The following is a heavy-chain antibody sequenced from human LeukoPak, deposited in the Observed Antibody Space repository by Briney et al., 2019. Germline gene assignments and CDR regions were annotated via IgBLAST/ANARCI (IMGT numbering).Heavy chain of an antibody. V-gene: IGHV3-53*05. Sequence: GGSLRLSCAASGFTVSSNYMSWVRQAPGKGLEWVSVIYSGDSTYYADSVKGRFTISRDNSKNTLYLQMNSLRAEDTAVYYCAKVRDYGDIDYWGQGTLVTVSS. J-gene: IGHJ4*02. CDR3: AKVRDYGDIDY. CDR2: IYSGDST. D-gene: IGHD4-17*01. CDR1: GFTVSSNY.